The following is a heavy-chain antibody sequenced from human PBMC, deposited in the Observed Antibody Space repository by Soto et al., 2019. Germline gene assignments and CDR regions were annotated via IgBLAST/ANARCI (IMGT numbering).Heavy chain of an antibody. CDR1: GFTFDDYA. Sequence: GGSLRLSCAASGFTFDDYAMHWVRQAPGKGLEWVSGISWSSGSIGYADSVKGRFTISRDNAENSLYLQMNSLRAEDTALYYCAKDIAGVVRGVKFDHWGQGTLVTVSS. CDR2: ISWSSGSI. V-gene: IGHV3-9*01. D-gene: IGHD3-10*01. CDR3: AKDIAGVVRGVKFDH. J-gene: IGHJ4*02.